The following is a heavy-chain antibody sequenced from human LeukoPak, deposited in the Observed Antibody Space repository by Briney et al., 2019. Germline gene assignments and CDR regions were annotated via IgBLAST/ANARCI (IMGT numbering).Heavy chain of an antibody. V-gene: IGHV4-59*01. D-gene: IGHD6-6*01. CDR1: GGSISSYY. J-gene: IGHJ6*02. Sequence: SETLSLTCTVSGGSISSYYWSWIRQPPGKGLEWIGYIYYSGSTNYNPSLKSRVTISVDTSKNQFSLKLSSVTAADTAVYYCARVLSLHVTEYSSSSYYYGMDVWGQGTTVTVSS. CDR3: ARVLSLHVTEYSSSSYYYGMDV. CDR2: IYYSGST.